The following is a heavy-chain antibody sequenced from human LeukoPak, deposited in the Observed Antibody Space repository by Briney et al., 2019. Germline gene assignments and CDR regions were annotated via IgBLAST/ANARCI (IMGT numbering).Heavy chain of an antibody. CDR3: ARENHGSFDY. J-gene: IGHJ4*02. CDR1: GFSFSTYY. Sequence: SGGPLRLSCGASGFSFSTYYVNWVPQSPGKGLEGFSCISRGSTYIFSAHPVRGCFPTHRASPKNSLYLQMTTSRAEDTPSYYCARENHGSFDYWGQGSLVTVSS. CDR2: ISRGSTYI. D-gene: IGHD1-14*01. V-gene: IGHV3-21*01.